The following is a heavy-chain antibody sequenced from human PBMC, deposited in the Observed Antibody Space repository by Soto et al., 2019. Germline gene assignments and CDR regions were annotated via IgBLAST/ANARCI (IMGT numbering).Heavy chain of an antibody. CDR1: GYIFSDYA. D-gene: IGHD3-22*01. Sequence: QVQLVQSGAEERQPGASVKVSCKASGYIFSDYAFHWVRQAPGQRPEWVGWINAGNGNTKYLQKLKGRVTITRDTCASTAYMELSGLRSEDTAVYYCAKAGYDTSPFIDYWGQGTLVTVSS. CDR2: INAGNGNT. CDR3: AKAGYDTSPFIDY. V-gene: IGHV1-3*05. J-gene: IGHJ4*02.